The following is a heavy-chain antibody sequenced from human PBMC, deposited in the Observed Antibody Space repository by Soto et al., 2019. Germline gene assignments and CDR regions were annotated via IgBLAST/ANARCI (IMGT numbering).Heavy chain of an antibody. CDR2: ISAYNGNT. D-gene: IGHD3-22*01. V-gene: IGHV1-18*01. Sequence: ASVKVSCKASGYTFTNYAMHWVRQAPGQGLEWMGWISAYNGNTNYAQKLQGRVTMTTDTSTSTAYMELRSLRSDDTAVYYCARDYYDSSGYSNWFDPWGQGTLVTVSS. J-gene: IGHJ5*02. CDR3: ARDYYDSSGYSNWFDP. CDR1: GYTFTNYA.